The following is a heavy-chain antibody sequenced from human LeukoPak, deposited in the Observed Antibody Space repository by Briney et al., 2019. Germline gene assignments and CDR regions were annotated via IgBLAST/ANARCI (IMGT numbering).Heavy chain of an antibody. D-gene: IGHD4-17*01. V-gene: IGHV3-48*01. CDR1: GFTFSSYS. J-gene: IGHJ4*02. CDR2: ISSSSSTI. CDR3: ARDLRQRSTVTTSDNFDY. Sequence: PGGSLRLSCAASGFTFSSYSMNWVRQAPGKGLEWVSYISSSSSTIYYADSVKGRFTISRDNAKNSLYLQMNSLRAEDTAVYYCARDLRQRSTVTTSDNFDYWGQGTLVTVSS.